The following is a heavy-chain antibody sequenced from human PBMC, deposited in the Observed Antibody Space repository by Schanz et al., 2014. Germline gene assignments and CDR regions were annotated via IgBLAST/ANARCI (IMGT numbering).Heavy chain of an antibody. J-gene: IGHJ4*02. D-gene: IGHD3-9*01. CDR3: ASTPQGENDPLTGYLAFDS. Sequence: QVQLVQSGAEVKKPGSSVKVSCKASGGTLQSYTFSWVRQAPGQGLEWMGMFVTRLRVALYAQNFRGRVTIPADSSTNTSYLEFSSLIFEDTAMDYCASTPQGENDPLTGYLAFDSWGLGTLVTVSS. CDR2: FVTRLRVA. CDR1: GGTLQSYT. V-gene: IGHV1-69*02.